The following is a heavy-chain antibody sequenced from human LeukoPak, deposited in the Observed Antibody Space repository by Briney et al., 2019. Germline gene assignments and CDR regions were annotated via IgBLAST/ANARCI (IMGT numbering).Heavy chain of an antibody. V-gene: IGHV3-74*01. D-gene: IGHD3-10*02. CDR1: GFTLSSYW. CDR2: INSDGSTT. CDR3: AKTYVSYHPTYYFDY. Sequence: GGSLRLSCAASGFTLSSYWMHWVRQAPGKGLVWVSRINSDGSTTNYADSVKGRFTISRDNAKNTLYLQMNSLRAEDTAVYYCAKTYVSYHPTYYFDYWGQGTLVTVSS. J-gene: IGHJ4*02.